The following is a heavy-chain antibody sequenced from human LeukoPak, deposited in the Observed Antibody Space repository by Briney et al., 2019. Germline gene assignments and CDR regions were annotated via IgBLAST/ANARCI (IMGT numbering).Heavy chain of an antibody. Sequence: SETLSLTCTVSGYSISSGYYWGWIRQPPGKGLEWIGSIYHSGSTYYNPSLKSRVTISVDTSKNQFSLKLSSVTAADTAVYYCARRNGDTIDYWGQGTLVTVSS. J-gene: IGHJ4*02. CDR1: GYSISSGYY. D-gene: IGHD2-21*01. CDR2: IYHSGST. V-gene: IGHV4-38-2*02. CDR3: ARRNGDTIDY.